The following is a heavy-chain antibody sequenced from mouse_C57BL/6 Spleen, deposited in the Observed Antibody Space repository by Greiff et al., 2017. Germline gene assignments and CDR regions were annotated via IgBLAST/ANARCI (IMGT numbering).Heavy chain of an antibody. CDR1: GFTFSDYY. D-gene: IGHD1-1*01. Sequence: DVHLVESEGGLVQPGSSMKLSCTASGFTFSDYYMAWVRQVPEKGLEWVANINYDGSSTYYLDSLKSRFIISRDNAKNILYLQMSSLKSEDTATYYCARDGTTEGYFDYWGQGTTLTVSS. V-gene: IGHV5-16*01. J-gene: IGHJ2*01. CDR3: ARDGTTEGYFDY. CDR2: INYDGSST.